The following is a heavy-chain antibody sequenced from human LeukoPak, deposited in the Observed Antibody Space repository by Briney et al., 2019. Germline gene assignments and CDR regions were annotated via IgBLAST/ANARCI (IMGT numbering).Heavy chain of an antibody. CDR1: GYTFTSYG. Sequence: ASVKVSCKASGYTFTSYGISWVRQAPGQRLEWMGWINAGNGNTKYSRKFQGRVTITRDTSASTAYMELSSLRSEDTAVYYCARAGRVIAVAGTKNWFDPWGQGTLVTVSS. D-gene: IGHD6-19*01. CDR2: INAGNGNT. CDR3: ARAGRVIAVAGTKNWFDP. V-gene: IGHV1-3*01. J-gene: IGHJ5*02.